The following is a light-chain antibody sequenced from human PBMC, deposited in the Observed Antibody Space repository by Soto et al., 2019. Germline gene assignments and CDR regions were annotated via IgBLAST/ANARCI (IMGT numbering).Light chain of an antibody. Sequence: EIVLTQSPGPLSLSPGERATLSCRASQSVSSSYLAWYQQKPGQAPRLLIYGASSRATGVPDRFSGSGSGTDFTLTISRLEPEDVAVYYCQQYGSSPFTFGPGTKVDIK. J-gene: IGKJ3*01. V-gene: IGKV3-20*01. CDR1: QSVSSSY. CDR3: QQYGSSPFT. CDR2: GAS.